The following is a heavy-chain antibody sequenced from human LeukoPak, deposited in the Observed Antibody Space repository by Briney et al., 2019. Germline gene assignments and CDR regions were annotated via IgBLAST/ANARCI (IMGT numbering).Heavy chain of an antibody. J-gene: IGHJ6*02. Sequence: GGSLRLSCTASGFTFSDYEMDWVRQAPGKGLEWVGLIRSKAYGETTEYAASVKGRFTILRDDSKSIAFLQMDSLKTEDTALYSCTRVRADFWSGTYYYYYGMDVWGQGTTVTVSS. CDR2: IRSKAYGETT. CDR3: TRVRADFWSGTYYYYYGMDV. D-gene: IGHD3-3*01. CDR1: GFTFSDYE. V-gene: IGHV3-49*04.